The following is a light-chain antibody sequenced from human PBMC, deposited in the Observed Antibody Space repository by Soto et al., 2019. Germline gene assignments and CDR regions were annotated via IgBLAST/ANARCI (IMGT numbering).Light chain of an antibody. CDR1: QSLSTY. Sequence: EIVLTQSPGTLSLSPGERATLSCRASQSLSTYLAWYQQKPGQAPRLLIYHISTRATGIPDRFIGSGSGTEFTLTISRLEPEDFALYYCQQFEYSVPQWTLGQGTKVDIK. CDR2: HIS. CDR3: QQFEYSVPQWT. V-gene: IGKV3-20*01. J-gene: IGKJ1*01.